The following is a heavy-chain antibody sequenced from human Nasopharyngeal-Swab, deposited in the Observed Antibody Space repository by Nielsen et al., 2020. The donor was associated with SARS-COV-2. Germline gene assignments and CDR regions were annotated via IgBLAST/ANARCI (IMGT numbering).Heavy chain of an antibody. D-gene: IGHD2-15*01. CDR3: AKAGGGGYCSGGSCYASYFDY. CDR2: ISYDGSNK. J-gene: IGHJ4*02. V-gene: IGHV3-30*18. CDR1: GFTFSSYG. Sequence: GGSLRLSCAASGFTFSSYGMHWVRQAPGKGLEWVAVISYDGSNKYYADSVKGRFTISRDNSKNTLYLQMNSLRAEDTAVYYCAKAGGGGYCSGGSCYASYFDYWGQGTLVTVSS.